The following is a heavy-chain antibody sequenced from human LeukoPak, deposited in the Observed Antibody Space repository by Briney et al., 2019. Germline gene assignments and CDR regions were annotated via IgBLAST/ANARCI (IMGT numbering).Heavy chain of an antibody. CDR1: GGTFSSYA. D-gene: IGHD6-13*01. CDR2: IIPIFGTA. V-gene: IGHV1-69*13. Sequence: GASVKVSCKASGGTFSSYAISWVRQAPGQGLEWMGGIIPIFGTANYAQKFQGRVTITADESTSTAYTELSSLRSEDTAVYYCARSGVQQQDYYYYGMDVWGQGTTVTVSS. J-gene: IGHJ6*02. CDR3: ARSGVQQQDYYYYGMDV.